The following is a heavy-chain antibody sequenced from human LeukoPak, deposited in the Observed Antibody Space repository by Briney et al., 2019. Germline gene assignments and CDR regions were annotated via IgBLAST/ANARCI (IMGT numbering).Heavy chain of an antibody. J-gene: IGHJ1*01. CDR1: GGSFSGYY. Sequence: PSETLSLTCAVYGGSFSGYYWSWIRQPPGKGLEWIGEINHGGSTNYNPSLKSRVTISVDTSKNQFSLKLSSVTAADTAVYYCVRGSYALRYFQHWGQGTLVTVSS. CDR2: INHGGST. CDR3: VRGSYALRYFQH. V-gene: IGHV4-34*01. D-gene: IGHD3-10*01.